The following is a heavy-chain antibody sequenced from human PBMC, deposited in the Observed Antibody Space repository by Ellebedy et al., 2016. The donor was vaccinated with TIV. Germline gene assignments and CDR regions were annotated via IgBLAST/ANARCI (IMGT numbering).Heavy chain of an antibody. CDR1: GFTFSSYA. D-gene: IGHD3-9*01. Sequence: GESLKISCSASGFTFSSYAMHWVRQAPGKGLEWVSASSGSGEYTYYADSVKGRLTISRDNSMDTLYLQMNSLGVGDTAVYYCAKLGFDILTGSGGMDVWGQGTTVTVSS. V-gene: IGHV3-23*01. J-gene: IGHJ6*02. CDR2: SSGSGEYT. CDR3: AKLGFDILTGSGGMDV.